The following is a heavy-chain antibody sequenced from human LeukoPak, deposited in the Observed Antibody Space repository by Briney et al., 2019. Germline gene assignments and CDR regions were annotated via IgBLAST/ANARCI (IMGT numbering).Heavy chain of an antibody. Sequence: PGGSLRLSCAASGFTFSSYGMHWVRQAPGKGLEWVAVISYDGSNKYYADSVKGRFTISRDNSKNTPYLQMNSLRAEDTAVYYCASFSDYYGSGSHSYLTNWGQGTLVTVSS. CDR2: ISYDGSNK. V-gene: IGHV3-30*19. J-gene: IGHJ4*02. CDR1: GFTFSSYG. CDR3: ASFSDYYGSGSHSYLTN. D-gene: IGHD3-10*01.